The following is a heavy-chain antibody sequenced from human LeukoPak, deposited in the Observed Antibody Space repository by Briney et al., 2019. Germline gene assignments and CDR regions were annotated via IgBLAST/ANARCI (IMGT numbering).Heavy chain of an antibody. V-gene: IGHV3-30*02. CDR3: AKNPQVTMVRGVSPPDY. CDR2: IRYDGSNK. D-gene: IGHD3-10*01. Sequence: GGSLRLSCAASGFTFSSYGMHWVRQAPGKGLEWVAFIRYDGSNKYYADSVKGRFTISRDNSKNTLYLQMDSLRAEDTAVYYCAKNPQVTMVRGVSPPDYWGQGTLVTVSS. J-gene: IGHJ4*02. CDR1: GFTFSSYG.